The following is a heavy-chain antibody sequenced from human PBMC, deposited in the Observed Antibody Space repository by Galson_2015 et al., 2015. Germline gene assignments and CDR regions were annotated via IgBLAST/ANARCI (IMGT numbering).Heavy chain of an antibody. J-gene: IGHJ2*01. CDR1: GFTVNSDY. Sequence: SLRLSCAASGFTVNSDYMRWVRQAPGKGLEWVSIIYSDGSRYHADSVKGRFTISRDNSKNTLYLQMNSLRAEDTAVYYCARGVRAEYFDLWGRGTLVTVSS. CDR3: ARGVRAEYFDL. CDR2: IYSDGSR. V-gene: IGHV3-53*01.